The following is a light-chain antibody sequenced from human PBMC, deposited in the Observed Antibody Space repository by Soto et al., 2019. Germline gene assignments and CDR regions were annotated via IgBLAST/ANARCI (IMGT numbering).Light chain of an antibody. CDR1: QSVSSSY. J-gene: IGKJ1*01. CDR2: GAS. Sequence: IVLTQSPGTLSLSPGERATLSCRASQSVSSSYLAWYQHKPGQAPRLLIYGASTRATGIPDRFSGSGTGTDFTLTISRLEPEDFAVYYCQQYGASPRTFGQGTQVDIK. V-gene: IGKV3-20*01. CDR3: QQYGASPRT.